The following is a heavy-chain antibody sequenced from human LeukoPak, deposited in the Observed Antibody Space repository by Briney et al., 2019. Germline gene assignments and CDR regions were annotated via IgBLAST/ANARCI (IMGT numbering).Heavy chain of an antibody. CDR1: GFTVSTYW. Sequence: GGSLRLSCAASGFTVSTYWMHWVRQTPGEGRVWLSHIQSDGTTTTYADSVKGRFTISRDTAKNTLYLQMNSLRVEDTAVYYCAKDPYRSSSGLVDCWGQGDLVTVSS. V-gene: IGHV3-74*03. CDR2: IQSDGTTT. D-gene: IGHD6-6*01. CDR3: AKDPYRSSSGLVDC. J-gene: IGHJ4*02.